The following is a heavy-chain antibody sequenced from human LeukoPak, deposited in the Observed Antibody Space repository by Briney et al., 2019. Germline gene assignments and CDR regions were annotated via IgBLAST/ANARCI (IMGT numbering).Heavy chain of an antibody. D-gene: IGHD3-22*01. Sequence: GGSLRLSCAASGFTFSSYAMSWVRQAPGKGLEWVSAISGSGGSTYYADSVKGRFTISRDNSKNTLYLQMNSLRAEDTAVYYCAKVVGYNYSSGYDQFDYWGQGTLVTVSS. V-gene: IGHV3-23*01. J-gene: IGHJ4*02. CDR2: ISGSGGST. CDR3: AKVVGYNYSSGYDQFDY. CDR1: GFTFSSYA.